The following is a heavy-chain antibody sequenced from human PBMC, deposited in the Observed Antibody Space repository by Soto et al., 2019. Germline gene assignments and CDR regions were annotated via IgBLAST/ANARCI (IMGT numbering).Heavy chain of an antibody. Sequence: HGESLNISCKGSGYSFTSYWIGWVRQMPGKGLEWMGIIYPGDSDTRYSPSFQGQVTISADKSISTAYLQWSSLKASDTAMYYCARHHLRYSSGWYSWFDPWGQGTLVTVSS. CDR2: IYPGDSDT. J-gene: IGHJ5*02. CDR1: GYSFTSYW. V-gene: IGHV5-51*01. CDR3: ARHHLRYSSGWYSWFDP. D-gene: IGHD6-19*01.